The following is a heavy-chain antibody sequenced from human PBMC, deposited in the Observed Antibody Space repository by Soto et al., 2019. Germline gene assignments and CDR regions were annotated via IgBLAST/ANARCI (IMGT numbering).Heavy chain of an antibody. V-gene: IGHV1-69*01. CDR1: GGSLTSYP. Sequence: QMEQSGAEVRKPGSSVKVYCKPSGGSLTSYPMAWVRQAPGQGFEWMGGIIPIHGTTESAQKFQGRVTITADESTNRATMELSGLTSEETAVYYCARCWGVVSWGQGTLVTVAS. D-gene: IGHD3-16*01. CDR2: IIPIHGTT. J-gene: IGHJ4*02. CDR3: ARCWGVVS.